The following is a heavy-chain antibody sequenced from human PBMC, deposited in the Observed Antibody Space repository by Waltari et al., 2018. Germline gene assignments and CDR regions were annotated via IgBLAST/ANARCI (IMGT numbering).Heavy chain of an antibody. J-gene: IGHJ4*02. D-gene: IGHD2-15*01. CDR3: ARDGYCSPGSCGFDQ. CDR2: INPAGGVK. Sequence: EVQLVESGGGLVQPGGSLRLSCAASGFTFVTHWMSWVRQSPGKGLEWVANINPAGGVKHYMDSVEGRFTVSRDNAKNSLYLQMNSRRADDTGVYYCARDGYCSPGSCGFDQWGQGSLVTVSS. CDR1: GFTFVTHW. V-gene: IGHV3-7*01.